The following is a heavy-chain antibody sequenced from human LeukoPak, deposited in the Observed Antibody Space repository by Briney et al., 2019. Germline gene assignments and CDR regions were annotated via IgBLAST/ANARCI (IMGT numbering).Heavy chain of an antibody. Sequence: GKSLRLSCAASGFTFTTYAMHWVRHTPGKGLEGVAVIWYDGTNKFYADSVRGRFTISRDNSLNMLYLQMNSLRVEDTAVYYCARCRDGYNTIFDSWGQGTLVTVSS. CDR2: IWYDGTNK. CDR1: GFTFTTYA. V-gene: IGHV3-33*01. D-gene: IGHD5-24*01. J-gene: IGHJ4*02. CDR3: ARCRDGYNTIFDS.